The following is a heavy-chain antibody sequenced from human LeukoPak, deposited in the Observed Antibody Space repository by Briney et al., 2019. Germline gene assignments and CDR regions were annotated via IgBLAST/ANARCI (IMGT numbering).Heavy chain of an antibody. Sequence: SVKVSCKASGVTIGNHAISWVRQAPGQGLEWMGGISPIFGTANYAQKFQGRVTITTDESTSTAYMELSSLRSEDTAVYYCARGPELERFDYWGQGTLVTVSS. CDR2: ISPIFGTA. D-gene: IGHD1-1*01. CDR3: ARGPELERFDY. J-gene: IGHJ4*02. V-gene: IGHV1-69*05. CDR1: GVTIGNHA.